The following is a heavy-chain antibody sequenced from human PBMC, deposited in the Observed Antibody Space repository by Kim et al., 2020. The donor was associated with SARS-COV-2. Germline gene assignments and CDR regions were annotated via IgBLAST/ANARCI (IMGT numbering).Heavy chain of an antibody. CDR2: INHSGST. CDR3: ASKGYTTFDY. D-gene: IGHD5-12*01. V-gene: IGHV4-34*01. CDR1: GGSFSGYY. J-gene: IGHJ4*02. Sequence: SETLSLTCAVYGGSFSGYYWSWIRQPPGKGLEWIGEINHSGSTNYNPSLKSRVTISVDTSKNQFSLKLSSVTAADTAVYYCASKGYTTFDYWGQGTLVTV.